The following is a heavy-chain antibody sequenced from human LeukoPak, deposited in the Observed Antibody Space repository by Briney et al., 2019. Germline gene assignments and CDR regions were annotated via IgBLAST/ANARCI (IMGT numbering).Heavy chain of an antibody. J-gene: IGHJ5*02. Sequence: PGGSLRLSCAASGFTFSSYSMNWVRQAPGKGLEWVSSISSSSSYIYYADSVKGRFTISRDNAKNSLYLQMNSLRAEDKAVYYCARGRAVAANNWFDPWGQGTLVTVSS. D-gene: IGHD6-19*01. CDR2: ISSSSSYI. CDR1: GFTFSSYS. CDR3: ARGRAVAANNWFDP. V-gene: IGHV3-21*01.